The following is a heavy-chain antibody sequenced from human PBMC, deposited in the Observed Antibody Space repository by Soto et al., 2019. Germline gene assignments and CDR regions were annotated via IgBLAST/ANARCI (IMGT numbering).Heavy chain of an antibody. V-gene: IGHV3-48*02. Sequence: HPGGSLRLSCAASGFSFSSYNMNWVRQAPGKGLEWVSYISSSSSTIYYADSVKGRFTISRDNAKNSLYLQMNSLRDEDTAVYYCARPRGYSYVLPDYWGQGTLVTVSS. D-gene: IGHD5-18*01. J-gene: IGHJ4*02. CDR2: ISSSSSTI. CDR3: ARPRGYSYVLPDY. CDR1: GFSFSSYN.